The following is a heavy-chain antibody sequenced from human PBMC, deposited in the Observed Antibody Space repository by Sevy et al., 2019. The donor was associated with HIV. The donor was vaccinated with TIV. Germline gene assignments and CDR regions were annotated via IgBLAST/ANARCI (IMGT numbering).Heavy chain of an antibody. V-gene: IGHV4-59*08. CDR2: IYYNGHI. CDR3: AGENAWGRGYS. CDR1: GGSITSLY. J-gene: IGHJ4*02. Sequence: SETLSLTCTVSGGSITSLYWNWIRQPPGKGLEWIANIYYNGHINYNPSLKSRVILLLDTSKNQYSLRLSSVTAADTAMYYCAGENAWGRGYSWGQGTLVTVSS. D-gene: IGHD1-26*01.